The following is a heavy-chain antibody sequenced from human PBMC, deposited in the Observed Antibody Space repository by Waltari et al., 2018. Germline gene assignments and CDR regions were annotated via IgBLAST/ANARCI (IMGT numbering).Heavy chain of an antibody. D-gene: IGHD6-6*01. Sequence: EVKLLESGGGLVQMGGSLKLSCVASGFKFMRSDMSWVRQTPGRGVEWGSRNFTSGDRTSYADSVKGRFTISRDNSKNQMYLEMNSLTLEYTAVYYCAREIGLATSSYFDYWGQGILVTVSP. V-gene: IGHV3-23*01. CDR2: NFTSGDRT. CDR3: AREIGLATSSYFDY. CDR1: GFKFMRSD. J-gene: IGHJ4*02.